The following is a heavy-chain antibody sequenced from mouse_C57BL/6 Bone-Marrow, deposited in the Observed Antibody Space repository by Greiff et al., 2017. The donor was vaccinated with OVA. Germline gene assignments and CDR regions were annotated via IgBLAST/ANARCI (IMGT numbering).Heavy chain of an antibody. CDR1: GFNIKDDY. Sequence: EVMLVESGAELVRPGASVKLSCTASGFNIKDDYMHWVKQRPEQGLEWIGWIDPENGDTEYASKFQGKATITADTSSNTAYLQLSSLTSEDTAVYYCSYSNFSYWYFDVWGTGTTVTGSS. CDR3: SYSNFSYWYFDV. J-gene: IGHJ1*03. CDR2: IDPENGDT. D-gene: IGHD2-5*01. V-gene: IGHV14-4*01.